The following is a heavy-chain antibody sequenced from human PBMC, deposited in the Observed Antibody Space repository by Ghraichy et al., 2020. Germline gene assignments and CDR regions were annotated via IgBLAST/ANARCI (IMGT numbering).Heavy chain of an antibody. Sequence: SETLSLTCTVSGGSISSYYWSWIRQPPGKGLEWIGYIYYSGSTNYNPSLKSRVTISVDTSKNQFSLKLSSVTAADTAVYYCARRGEYGDEFDYWGQGTLVTVSS. CDR3: ARRGEYGDEFDY. V-gene: IGHV4-59*08. CDR2: IYYSGST. J-gene: IGHJ4*02. D-gene: IGHD3-16*01. CDR1: GGSISSYY.